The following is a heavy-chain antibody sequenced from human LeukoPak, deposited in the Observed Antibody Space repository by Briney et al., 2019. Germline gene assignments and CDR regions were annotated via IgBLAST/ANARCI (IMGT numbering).Heavy chain of an antibody. CDR1: GYTFTGYY. V-gene: IGHV1-2*02. CDR3: ARGLAAALGYFDY. J-gene: IGHJ4*02. Sequence: APVKVSCKAFGYTFTGYYMHWVRQAPGQGPEWMGCINPNSGGTNYAQKFQGRVTMTRDTSISTVYMELSRLRSDDTAVFYCARGLAAALGYFDYWGQGTLVTVSS. CDR2: INPNSGGT. D-gene: IGHD2-15*01.